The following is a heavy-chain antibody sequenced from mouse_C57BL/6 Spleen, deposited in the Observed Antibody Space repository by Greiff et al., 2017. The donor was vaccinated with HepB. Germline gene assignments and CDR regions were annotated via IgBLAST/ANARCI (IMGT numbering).Heavy chain of an antibody. Sequence: VQLQQSGPELVKPGASVKIPCKASGYTFTDYNMDWVKQSHGKSLEWIGDINPNNGGTIYNQKFKGKATLTVDKSSSTAYMELRSLTSEDTAVYYCARWNYGRRGYAMDYWGQGTSVTVSS. CDR2: INPNNGGT. V-gene: IGHV1-18*01. D-gene: IGHD1-1*01. CDR3: ARWNYGRRGYAMDY. CDR1: GYTFTDYN. J-gene: IGHJ4*01.